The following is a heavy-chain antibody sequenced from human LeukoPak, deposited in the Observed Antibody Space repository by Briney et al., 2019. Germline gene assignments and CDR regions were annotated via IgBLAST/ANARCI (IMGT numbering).Heavy chain of an antibody. CDR2: IIPILGIA. D-gene: IGHD4-11*01. J-gene: IGHJ4*02. CDR1: GGTFSSYA. V-gene: IGHV1-69*04. Sequence: ASVKVSCKASGGTFSSYAISWVRQAPGQGLEWMGRIIPILGIANYAQKFQGRVTITADKSTSTAYMELSSLRSEDTAVYYCASGYGYSNYCDYWGQGTLVTVSS. CDR3: ASGYGYSNYCDY.